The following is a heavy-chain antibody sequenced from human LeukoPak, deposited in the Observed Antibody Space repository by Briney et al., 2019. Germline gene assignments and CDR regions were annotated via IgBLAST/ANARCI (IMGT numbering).Heavy chain of an antibody. J-gene: IGHJ5*02. V-gene: IGHV1-18*04. D-gene: IGHD2-15*01. Sequence: ASVKVSCKASGYTFTSYYMHWVRQAPGQGLEWMGWISAYNGNTNYAQKLQGRVTMTTDTSTSTAYMELRSLRSDDTAVYYCARPIGRIVVVVAATREDWFDPWGQGTLVTVSS. CDR1: GYTFTSYY. CDR2: ISAYNGNT. CDR3: ARPIGRIVVVVAATREDWFDP.